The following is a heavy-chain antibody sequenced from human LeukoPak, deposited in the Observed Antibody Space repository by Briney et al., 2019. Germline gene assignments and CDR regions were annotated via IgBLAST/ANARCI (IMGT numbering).Heavy chain of an antibody. D-gene: IGHD6-19*01. CDR1: GYTFSSYD. Sequence: ASVKVSCKASGYTFSSYDINWVRQATGQGLEWMGWMNPNSGNTGYAQKFQGRLNMTRNTSIDTAYMELSSLRPDDTAVYYCARRVGSGWPVQHWGQGTLVTVSS. CDR3: ARRVGSGWPVQH. J-gene: IGHJ1*01. CDR2: MNPNSGNT. V-gene: IGHV1-8*01.